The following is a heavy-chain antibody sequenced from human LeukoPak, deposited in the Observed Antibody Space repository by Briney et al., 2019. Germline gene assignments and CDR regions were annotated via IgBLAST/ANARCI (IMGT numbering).Heavy chain of an antibody. CDR2: INHSGST. Sequence: EPSETLSLTCAVYGGSFSGYYWSWIRQPPGKGLEWIGEINHSGSTNYNPSLKSRVTISVDTSKNQFSLKLSSVTAADTAVYYCARGLQDIVVVVAATRWDYWGQGTLVTVSS. V-gene: IGHV4-34*01. CDR3: ARGLQDIVVVVAATRWDY. J-gene: IGHJ4*02. D-gene: IGHD2-15*01. CDR1: GGSFSGYY.